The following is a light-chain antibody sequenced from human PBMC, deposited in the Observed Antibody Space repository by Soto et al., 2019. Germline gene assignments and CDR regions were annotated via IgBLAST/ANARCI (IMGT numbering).Light chain of an antibody. CDR1: QSVNSN. CDR2: GAS. V-gene: IGKV3-15*01. CDR3: QQYNNWLWT. J-gene: IGKJ1*01. Sequence: EIVMTQSPATLSVSPGERATLSCRVSQSVNSNLAWYQQKPGQAPRLLIYGASTRATGIPARFSGSGSGTEFTLTISSLQSEDFAVYYCQQYNNWLWTFGQGTKVEIK.